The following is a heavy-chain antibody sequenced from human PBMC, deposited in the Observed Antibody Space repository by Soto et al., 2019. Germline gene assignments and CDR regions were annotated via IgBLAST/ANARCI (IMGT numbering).Heavy chain of an antibody. CDR2: INAGNGNT. Sequence: GASVKVSCKASGYTFTSYAMHWVRQAPGQRLEWMGWINAGNGNTKYSQKFQGRVTITRDTSASTAYMELSSLRSEDTAVYYCERAWVVVNFDYWGQGTLVTVSS. V-gene: IGHV1-3*01. D-gene: IGHD3-22*01. CDR3: ERAWVVVNFDY. CDR1: GYTFTSYA. J-gene: IGHJ4*02.